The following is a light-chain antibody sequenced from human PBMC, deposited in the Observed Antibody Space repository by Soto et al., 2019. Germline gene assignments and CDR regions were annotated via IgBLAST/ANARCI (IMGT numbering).Light chain of an antibody. V-gene: IGKV3-11*01. Sequence: EIVLTQSPATLSLSPGERATLSCRASESVSSYLAWYQLKPGQAPRLLIYAASHRATGVPVRFTGSGSGTDITLTISSLEPEDSAIYYCQQRNNWPPTYTFGQGTKLEIK. J-gene: IGKJ2*01. CDR2: AAS. CDR1: ESVSSY. CDR3: QQRNNWPPTYT.